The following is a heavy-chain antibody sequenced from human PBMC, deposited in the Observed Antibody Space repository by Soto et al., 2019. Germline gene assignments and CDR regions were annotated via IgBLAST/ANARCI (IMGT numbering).Heavy chain of an antibody. V-gene: IGHV4-4*02. Sequence: SETLSLTCAVSGGSISRGNWWTWVRQPPGKGLEGIGEIYLSGSTNYNPSLKSRVTMSVDKSKNQFSLKLSSVTAADTAVFSCARDFHDSILYYWGQGTLVTXSS. CDR1: GGSISRGNW. J-gene: IGHJ4*02. CDR3: ARDFHDSILYY. CDR2: IYLSGST. D-gene: IGHD3-22*01.